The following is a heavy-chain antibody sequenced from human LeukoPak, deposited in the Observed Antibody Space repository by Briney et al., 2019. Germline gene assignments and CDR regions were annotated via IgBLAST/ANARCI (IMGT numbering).Heavy chain of an antibody. CDR3: ARVGHDPDYYDSSGYYLDFDY. V-gene: IGHV3-7*01. CDR1: GFTFSSYW. Sequence: PGGSLRLSCTASGFTFSSYWMSWVHQAPGKGLEWVANIKQDGSEKYYVDSVKGRFTISRDNAKNSLYLQMNSLRAEDTAVYYCARVGHDPDYYDSSGYYLDFDYWGQGTLVTVSS. D-gene: IGHD3-22*01. J-gene: IGHJ4*02. CDR2: IKQDGSEK.